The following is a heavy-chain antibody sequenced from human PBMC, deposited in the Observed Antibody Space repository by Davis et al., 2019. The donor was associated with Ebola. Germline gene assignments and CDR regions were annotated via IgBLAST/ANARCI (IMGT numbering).Heavy chain of an antibody. CDR1: GGSISSYY. Sequence: SETLSLTCTVSGGSISSYYWSWIRQPPGKGLEWIGYIYYSGSTNYNPSLKSRVTISVDTSKNQFSLKLSSVTAADTAVYYCASEYSSSYGFDIWGQGTMVTVSS. J-gene: IGHJ3*02. D-gene: IGHD6-6*01. V-gene: IGHV4-59*01. CDR2: IYYSGST. CDR3: ASEYSSSYGFDI.